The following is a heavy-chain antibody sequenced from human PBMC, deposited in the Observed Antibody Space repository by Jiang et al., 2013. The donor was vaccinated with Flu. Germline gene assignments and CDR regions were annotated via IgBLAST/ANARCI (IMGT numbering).Heavy chain of an antibody. J-gene: IGHJ3*02. V-gene: IGHV1-46*01. D-gene: IGHD2-21*02. CDR3: ALLALDCGGDCRDAFDI. CDR1: GYTFTSYY. Sequence: GAEVKKPGASVKVSCKASGYTFTSYYMHWVRQAPGQGLEWMGIINPSGGSTSYAQKFQGRVTMTRDTSTSTVYMELSSLRSEDTAVYYCALLALDCGGDCRDAFDIWGQGTMVTVSS. CDR2: INPSGGST.